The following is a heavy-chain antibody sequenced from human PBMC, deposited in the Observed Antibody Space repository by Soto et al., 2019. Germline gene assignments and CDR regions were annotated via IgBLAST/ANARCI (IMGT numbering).Heavy chain of an antibody. D-gene: IGHD3-10*01. Sequence: SETLSLTCAVYGGSFSYYYWSWIRQPPGKGLEWIGEINHSGSTNYNPSLKSRVTISVDTSKNQFSLKLSSVTAADTAVYYCAREGRYYASRRFWWFDPWGQGTLVTVSS. CDR1: GGSFSYYY. CDR3: AREGRYYASRRFWWFDP. J-gene: IGHJ5*02. CDR2: INHSGST. V-gene: IGHV4-34*01.